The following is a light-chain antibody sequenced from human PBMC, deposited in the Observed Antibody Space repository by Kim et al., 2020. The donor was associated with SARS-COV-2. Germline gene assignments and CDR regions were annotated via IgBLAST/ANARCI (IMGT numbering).Light chain of an antibody. CDR1: SLRSYY. CDR3: NSRDSSGNHLV. Sequence: SSELTQDPAVSVALGQTVRITCQGDSLRSYYASWYQQKPRQAPVLVIYGKNNRPSGIPHRFSGSNSGNTASLTITGAQAEDEADYYCNSRDSSGNHLVFG. J-gene: IGLJ2*01. CDR2: GKN. V-gene: IGLV3-19*01.